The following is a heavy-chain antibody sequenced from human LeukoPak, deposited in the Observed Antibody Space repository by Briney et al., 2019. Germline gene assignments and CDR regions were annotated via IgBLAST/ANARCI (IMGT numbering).Heavy chain of an antibody. CDR1: GFTFSSFD. V-gene: IGHV3-23*01. CDR3: AKDSGGNYHPFDY. D-gene: IGHD1-26*01. J-gene: IGHJ4*02. CDR2: ISGTGGST. Sequence: SGGSLRLSCAASGFTFSSFDMSWVRQAPGKGLEWVTGISGTGGSTYYADSVKGRFTISRDNSKNTLYLQMNSLRAEDTAIYYCAKDSGGNYHPFDYWGQGTLVTVSS.